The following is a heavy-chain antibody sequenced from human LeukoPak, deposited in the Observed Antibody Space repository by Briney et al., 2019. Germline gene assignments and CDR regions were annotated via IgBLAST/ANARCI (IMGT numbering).Heavy chain of an antibody. Sequence: SETLSLTCTVSGGSISSYYWSWIRQPPGKGLEWIGYIYYSGSTNYNPSLKSRVTILVDTSKNQFSLKLSSVTAADTAMYYCARHDYGTLYYFDYWGQGTRVTVSS. CDR2: IYYSGST. D-gene: IGHD4-17*01. V-gene: IGHV4-59*08. CDR1: GGSISSYY. CDR3: ARHDYGTLYYFDY. J-gene: IGHJ4*02.